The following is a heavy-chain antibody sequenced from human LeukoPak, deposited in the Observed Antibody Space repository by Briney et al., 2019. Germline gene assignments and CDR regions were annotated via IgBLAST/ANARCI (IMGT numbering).Heavy chain of an antibody. CDR3: ARAGDYGDYGDAFDI. J-gene: IGHJ3*02. Sequence: ASVKVSCKASGYTFTSYGISWVRQAPGQGLEWMGWISAYNGNTNYAQKLQGRVTVTTDTSTSTAYMELRSLRSDDTAVYYCARAGDYGDYGDAFDIWGQGTMVTVSS. CDR2: ISAYNGNT. V-gene: IGHV1-18*01. D-gene: IGHD4-17*01. CDR1: GYTFTSYG.